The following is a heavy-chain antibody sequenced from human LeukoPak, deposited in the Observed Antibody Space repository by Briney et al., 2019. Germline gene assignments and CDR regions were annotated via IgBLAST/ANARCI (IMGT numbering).Heavy chain of an antibody. D-gene: IGHD2-15*01. CDR2: ISDNGRRT. V-gene: IGHV3-33*08. Sequence: GGSLRLSCAASGFTFSNFGLNWVRQAPGKGLEWVAFISDNGRRTYYLESVKGLFTISRDDSKNTLYLQKNSLRVEDTAVYYCARDRIGKYSIDYWGQGTLVTVSS. CDR3: ARDRIGKYSIDY. J-gene: IGHJ4*02. CDR1: GFTFSNFG.